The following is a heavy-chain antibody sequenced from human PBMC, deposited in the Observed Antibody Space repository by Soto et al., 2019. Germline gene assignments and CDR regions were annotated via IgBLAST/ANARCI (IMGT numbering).Heavy chain of an antibody. D-gene: IGHD5-12*01. Sequence: GGSLRLSCEASGFTFSNYWLSWVRQAPGKGLEWVANINKDGSERYYADSVDGRFTVSRDNAENSLNLQMNSLRGEDTAVYYCARVYLMATITSPEYWGQGTLVTVS. CDR3: ARVYLMATITSPEY. CDR1: GFTFSNYW. CDR2: INKDGSER. V-gene: IGHV3-7*01. J-gene: IGHJ4*02.